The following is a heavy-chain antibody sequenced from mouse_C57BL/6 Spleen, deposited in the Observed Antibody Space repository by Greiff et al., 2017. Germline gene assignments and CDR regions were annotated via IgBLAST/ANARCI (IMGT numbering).Heavy chain of an antibody. CDR1: GYTFTSYW. D-gene: IGHD4-1*01. CDR2: IDPNSGGT. Sequence: VQLQQSGAELVKPGASVKLSCKASGYTFTSYWMHWVKQRPGRGLEWIGRIDPNSGGTKYNEKFKSKATLTVDKPSSTAYMQLSSLTSEDSAVYYCARNLVDWDGYFDYWGQGTTLTVSS. J-gene: IGHJ2*01. CDR3: ARNLVDWDGYFDY. V-gene: IGHV1-72*01.